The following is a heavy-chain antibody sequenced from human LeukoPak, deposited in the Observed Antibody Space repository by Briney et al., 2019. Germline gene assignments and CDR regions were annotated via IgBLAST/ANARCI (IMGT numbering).Heavy chain of an antibody. CDR2: ISGSGGST. D-gene: IGHD2-15*01. Sequence: GGSLRLSCAASGFTFSSYAMSWVRQAPGKGLEWVSAISGSGGSTYYADSVKGRFTISRDNSKNTLYLQMNSLRAEDTALYYCAKGRYCSVGSCYDDYWGQGTLVTVSS. CDR1: GFTFSSYA. J-gene: IGHJ4*02. V-gene: IGHV3-23*01. CDR3: AKGRYCSVGSCYDDY.